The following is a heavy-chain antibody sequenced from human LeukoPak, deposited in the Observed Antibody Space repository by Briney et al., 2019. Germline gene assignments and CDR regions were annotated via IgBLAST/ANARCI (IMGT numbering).Heavy chain of an antibody. CDR2: IKQDGSEN. D-gene: IGHD2-15*01. CDR1: GFTFSSYA. V-gene: IGHV3-7*03. CDR3: ARTKILVVVVATPDIPYYFDY. J-gene: IGHJ4*02. Sequence: GGSLRLSCAASGFTFSSYAMSWVRQAPGKGLEWVANIKQDGSENYYVDSVKGRFTISRDNAKNSLYLQMNNLRAEDTAVYYCARTKILVVVVATPDIPYYFDYWGQGTLVTVSS.